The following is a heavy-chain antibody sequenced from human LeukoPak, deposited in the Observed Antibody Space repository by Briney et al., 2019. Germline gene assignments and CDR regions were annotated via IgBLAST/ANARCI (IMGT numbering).Heavy chain of an antibody. Sequence: VGPLRHSCAASGVTFRSYLMHSVRQAPGEGRGWVSRINSDGSSTTYADYVKGRFTVSRDNAKNTLYLQMNSLRAEDTAVYYCERVEVAAAAKKVDFWGQGTLVTVSS. D-gene: IGHD6-13*01. CDR1: GVTFRSYL. J-gene: IGHJ4*02. V-gene: IGHV3-74*01. CDR2: INSDGSST. CDR3: ERVEVAAAAKKVDF.